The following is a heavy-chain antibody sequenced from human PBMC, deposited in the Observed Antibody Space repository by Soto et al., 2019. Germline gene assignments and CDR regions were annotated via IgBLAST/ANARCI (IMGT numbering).Heavy chain of an antibody. CDR3: ARGIRVVVVASTPGAFDV. Sequence: SETLSLTCSVSGGSFSSGGYYWSWIRQHPEKGLEWIGYIYYSGSTYYNPSLKSRISMSLDTSKMQFSLKLSSVTAADTAVYYCARGIRVVVVASTPGAFDVWGLGTMVTVSS. V-gene: IGHV4-31*03. D-gene: IGHD2-15*01. CDR2: IYYSGST. CDR1: GGSFSSGGYY. J-gene: IGHJ3*01.